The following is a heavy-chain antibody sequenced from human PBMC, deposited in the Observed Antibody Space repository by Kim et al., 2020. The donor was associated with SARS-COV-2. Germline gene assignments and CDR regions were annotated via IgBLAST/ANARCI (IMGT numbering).Heavy chain of an antibody. CDR2: ISWNSGSI. D-gene: IGHD2-8*01. V-gene: IGHV3-9*01. Sequence: GGSLRLSCAASGFTFGDYAMHWVRQAPGKGLEWVSSISWNSGSIGYADSVKGRFTISRDNAKNSLYLQMNSLRAEDTALYYCAKDMSMAVPSSYGMDVWGQGTTVTVSS. J-gene: IGHJ6*02. CDR3: AKDMSMAVPSSYGMDV. CDR1: GFTFGDYA.